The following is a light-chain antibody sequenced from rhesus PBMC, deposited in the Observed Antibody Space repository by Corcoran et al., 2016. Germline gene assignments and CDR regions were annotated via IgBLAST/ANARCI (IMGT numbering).Light chain of an antibody. J-gene: IGKJ1*01. CDR1: QGISSW. CDR2: YAA. Sequence: DIQMTQSPSSLSVSVGDKVTITCHASQGISSWLAWYQQKPGKAPRPLFYYAASLQSGVPTRFSGSGSGTDYTLTISRLQPAYFATYYCQPYDYLPWTFGQGTKVVIK. V-gene: IGKV1-19*01. CDR3: QPYDYLPWT.